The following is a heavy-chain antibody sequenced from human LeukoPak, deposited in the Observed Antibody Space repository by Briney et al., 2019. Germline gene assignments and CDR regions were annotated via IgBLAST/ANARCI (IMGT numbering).Heavy chain of an antibody. CDR2: IYYSGST. V-gene: IGHV4-59*01. Sequence: SETLSLTCTVSGGSISSYYWSWIRQPPGKGLEWIGYIYYSGSTNYIPSLKSRVTISVDTSKNQFSLKLSSVTAADTAVYYCARAERRTIFGVVIAPYFDYWGQGTLVTVSS. J-gene: IGHJ4*02. CDR1: GGSISSYY. D-gene: IGHD3-3*01. CDR3: ARAERRTIFGVVIAPYFDY.